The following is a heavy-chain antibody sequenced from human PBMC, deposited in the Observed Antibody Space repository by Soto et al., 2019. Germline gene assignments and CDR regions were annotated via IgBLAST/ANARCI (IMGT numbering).Heavy chain of an antibody. CDR1: GGTFSSYA. CDR2: IIPIFGTG. Sequence: QVQLVQSGAEVKKPGSSVKVSCKASGGTFSSYAISWVRQAPGQGLEWMGGIIPIFGTGNYAQKFQGRVTTPADEYTSTAYMELSTLRSEDTAVYYCATHPIATITYYSGMDAWGQGTTVTVSS. CDR3: ATHPIATITYYSGMDA. D-gene: IGHD2-21*01. J-gene: IGHJ6*02. V-gene: IGHV1-69*12.